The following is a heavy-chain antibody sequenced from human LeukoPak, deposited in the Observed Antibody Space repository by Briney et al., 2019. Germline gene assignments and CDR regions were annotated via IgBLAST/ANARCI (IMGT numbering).Heavy chain of an antibody. Sequence: PSETLSLTCTVSGGSISSSSYYWGWIRQPPGKGLEWIGSIYYSGSTYYNPSLKSRVTISVDTSKNQFSLKLSSVTAADTAVYYCVRHIDYDILTGYSDYGMDVWGQGTTVTVSS. J-gene: IGHJ6*02. D-gene: IGHD3-9*01. CDR3: VRHIDYDILTGYSDYGMDV. V-gene: IGHV4-39*01. CDR1: GGSISSSSYY. CDR2: IYYSGST.